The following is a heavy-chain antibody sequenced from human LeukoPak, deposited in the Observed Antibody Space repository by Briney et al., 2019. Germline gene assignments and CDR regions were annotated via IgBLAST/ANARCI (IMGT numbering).Heavy chain of an antibody. CDR3: ARGGASRSDSSGWYVF. J-gene: IGHJ4*02. V-gene: IGHV4-59*01. Sequence: SETLSLTCTVSGGSISSYYWSWIRQPPGKGLEWIGYIYYSGSAYYKPSLKSRVTISVDTSKNQFSLKLTSVTAADTAVYYCARGGASRSDSSGWYVFWGQGTLVTVSS. CDR2: IYYSGSA. D-gene: IGHD6-19*01. CDR1: GGSISSYY.